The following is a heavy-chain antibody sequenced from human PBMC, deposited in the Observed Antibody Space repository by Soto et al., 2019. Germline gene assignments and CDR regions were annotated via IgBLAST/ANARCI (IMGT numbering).Heavy chain of an antibody. CDR1: GGTFSSYA. CDR2: IIPIFGTA. Sequence: QVPLVQSGAEVKKPGSSVKVSCKASGGTFSSYAISWVRQAPGQGLEWMGGIIPIFGTANYAQKFQGRVTITADESTSTAYMELSSLRSEDTAVYYCARDQRGYSGSYYAYFDYWGQGTLVTVSS. J-gene: IGHJ4*02. CDR3: ARDQRGYSGSYYAYFDY. D-gene: IGHD1-26*01. V-gene: IGHV1-69*01.